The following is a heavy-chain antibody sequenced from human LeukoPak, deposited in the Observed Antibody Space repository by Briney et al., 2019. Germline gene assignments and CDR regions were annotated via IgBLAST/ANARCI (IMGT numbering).Heavy chain of an antibody. CDR3: ARDRCSSTSCYVHYYGMDV. CDR1: GGSISSYY. CDR2: IYYSGST. J-gene: IGHJ6*02. Sequence: SETLSLTCTVSGGSISSYYWSWIRQPPGKGLEWIGYIYYSGSTNYNPSLKSRVTISVDTSKNQFSLKLSSVTAADTAVYYCARDRCSSTSCYVHYYGMDVWGQGTTVTVSS. D-gene: IGHD2-2*01. V-gene: IGHV4-59*01.